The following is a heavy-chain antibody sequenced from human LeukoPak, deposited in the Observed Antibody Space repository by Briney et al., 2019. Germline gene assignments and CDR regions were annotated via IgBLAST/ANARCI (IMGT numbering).Heavy chain of an antibody. CDR1: GGSISRYC. CDR3: ARDHDRKNWYFDL. CDR2: IYTSGST. Sequence: PSETLSLTYTVSGGSISRYCWSWIRQPAGKGLEWIGRIYTSGSTNYNPSLKSRVTMSVDTSKNQFSLKLSSVTAAGTAVYYCARDHDRKNWYFDLWGRGTLVTVSS. V-gene: IGHV4-4*07. J-gene: IGHJ2*01. D-gene: IGHD1-1*01.